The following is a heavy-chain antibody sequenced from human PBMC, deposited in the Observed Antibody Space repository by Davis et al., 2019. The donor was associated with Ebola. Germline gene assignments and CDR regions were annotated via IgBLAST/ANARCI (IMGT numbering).Heavy chain of an antibody. CDR1: GFTFRTFG. V-gene: IGHV3-30*03. J-gene: IGHJ4*02. D-gene: IGHD4-17*01. CDR3: ASVDPDYGHFDY. Sequence: GESLKISCVASGFTFRTFGMQWVRQAPGKGLEWVAVISRDETTYYYSDSVKGRFIVSRDNSKNTLYLQMNSLRPEDTAVYYCASVDPDYGHFDYWGQGTLVTVSS. CDR2: ISRDETTY.